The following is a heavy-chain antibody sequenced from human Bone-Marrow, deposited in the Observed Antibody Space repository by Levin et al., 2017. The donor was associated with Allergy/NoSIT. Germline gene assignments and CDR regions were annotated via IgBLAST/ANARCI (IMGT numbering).Heavy chain of an antibody. V-gene: IGHV1-69*02. Sequence: SVKVSCKASGGTFSSYTISWVRQAPGQGLEWMGRIIPILGIANYAQKFQGRVTITADKSTSTAYMELSSLRSEDTAVYYCASKGLGYCSGGSCYRYYYYYGMDVWGQGTTVTVSS. CDR1: GGTFSSYT. D-gene: IGHD2-15*01. CDR2: IIPILGIA. J-gene: IGHJ6*02. CDR3: ASKGLGYCSGGSCYRYYYYYGMDV.